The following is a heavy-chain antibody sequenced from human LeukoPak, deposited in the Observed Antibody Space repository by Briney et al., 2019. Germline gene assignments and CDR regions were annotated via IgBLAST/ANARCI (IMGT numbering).Heavy chain of an antibody. V-gene: IGHV5-51*01. Sequence: GESLKISCKGSGSSFSSYWIGWVRQMPGKGLEWMATIYPGDSNTRYSPSFQGQVTISADKSISTAYLQWSSLKASDTAIYYCVRQQTASFSFDYWGQGTLVTVSS. CDR3: VRQQTASFSFDY. J-gene: IGHJ4*02. CDR1: GSSFSSYW. CDR2: IYPGDSNT.